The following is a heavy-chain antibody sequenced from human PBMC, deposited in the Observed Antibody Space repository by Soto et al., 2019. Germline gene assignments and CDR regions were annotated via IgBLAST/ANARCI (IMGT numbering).Heavy chain of an antibody. CDR1: GGSISSGGYY. CDR2: LYYSGSP. J-gene: IGHJ4*02. CDR3: AREPLT. Sequence: QVQLQESGPGLVKPSQTLSLTCTVSGGSISSGGYYWSWIRQHPGKGLEWIGYLYYSGSPYYNPSFKSRVTISGDPSKTQCSLKLSSVTAADTAVDYCAREPLTWCQGTLVSVSS. V-gene: IGHV4-31*03.